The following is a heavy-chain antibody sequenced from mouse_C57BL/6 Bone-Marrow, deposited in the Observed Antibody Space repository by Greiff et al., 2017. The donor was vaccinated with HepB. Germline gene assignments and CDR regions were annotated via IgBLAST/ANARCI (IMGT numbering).Heavy chain of an antibody. CDR2: IYPRSGNT. J-gene: IGHJ3*01. CDR1: GYTFTSYG. CDR3: ARCDYGSSYGGAY. D-gene: IGHD1-1*01. V-gene: IGHV1-81*01. Sequence: QVQLQQSGAELARPGASVKLSCKASGYTFTSYGISWVKQRTGQGLEWIGEIYPRSGNTYYNEKFKGKATLTADKSSSTAYMELRSLTSEDSAVYFCARCDYGSSYGGAYWGQGTLVTVSA.